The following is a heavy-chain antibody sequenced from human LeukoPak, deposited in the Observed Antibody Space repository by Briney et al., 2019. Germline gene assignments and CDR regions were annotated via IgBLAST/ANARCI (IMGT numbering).Heavy chain of an antibody. CDR2: LYISGST. Sequence: SETLSLTCTASGASISSYYYNWIRQTAGGGLEWIGRLYISGSTDYNPSLKSRVTISVDTSNNQFSLKLNSVTAADTAVYFCARDLSGSLYFDYWGQGVLVTVSS. CDR1: GASISSYY. J-gene: IGHJ4*02. D-gene: IGHD3-10*01. CDR3: ARDLSGSLYFDY. V-gene: IGHV4-4*07.